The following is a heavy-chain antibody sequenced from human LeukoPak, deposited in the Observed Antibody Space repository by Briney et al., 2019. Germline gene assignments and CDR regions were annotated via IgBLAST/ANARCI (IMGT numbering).Heavy chain of an antibody. CDR2: IWYDGSNE. J-gene: IGHJ4*02. CDR3: ARSKSITIFVDALDY. V-gene: IGHV3-33*08. D-gene: IGHD3-3*01. CDR1: GFTFSSYA. Sequence: GRSLRLSCAASGFTFSSYAMHWVRQAPGKGLEWVAAIWYDGSNENYADSVKGRFTISRDNSKNTLFLEMNSLRAEDTAVYYCARSKSITIFVDALDYWGQGTLVTVSS.